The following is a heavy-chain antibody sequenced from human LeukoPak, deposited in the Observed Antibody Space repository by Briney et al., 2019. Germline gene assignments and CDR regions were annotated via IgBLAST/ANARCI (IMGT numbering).Heavy chain of an antibody. V-gene: IGHV3-23*01. D-gene: IGHD6-19*01. CDR1: GFTFSSYA. CDR2: ISGSAGNT. Sequence: GGSLRLSCAASGFTFSSYAMSWVRQAPGKGLEWVSTISGSAGNTFYADSVKGRFIISRDNSKNTLYLQMNSLRVEDKAIYYCGKDSRGYSSGWPLDYWGQGTLVTVSS. J-gene: IGHJ4*02. CDR3: GKDSRGYSSGWPLDY.